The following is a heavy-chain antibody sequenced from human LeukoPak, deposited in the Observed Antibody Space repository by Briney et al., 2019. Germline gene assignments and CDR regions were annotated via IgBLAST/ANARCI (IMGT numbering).Heavy chain of an antibody. J-gene: IGHJ4*02. V-gene: IGHV3-7*01. Sequence: GGSLRLSCVASGFTFGKYWMSWVRQASGMGLEWVANIRLDGSEKNYVDSVKGRFTISRDNAKNSLYLQMDSLRDEDTAVYYCARDRDYAFDYWGQGTLVTVSS. D-gene: IGHD4-17*01. CDR1: GFTFGKYW. CDR3: ARDRDYAFDY. CDR2: IRLDGSEK.